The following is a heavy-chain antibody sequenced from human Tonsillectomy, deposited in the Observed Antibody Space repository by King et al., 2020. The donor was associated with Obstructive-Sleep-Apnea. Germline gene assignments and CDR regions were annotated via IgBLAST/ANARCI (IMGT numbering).Heavy chain of an antibody. Sequence: QLVQSGGGVVQPGRSLRLSCAASGFTFSSYGMHWVRQAPGKGLEWVAVISYDGSNKYYADSVKGRFTISRDNSKNTLYLQMNSLGAEDTAVYYCATRMTGDDYGGNSENGYWGQGTLVTVSS. J-gene: IGHJ4*02. CDR3: ATRMTGDDYGGNSENGY. CDR1: GFTFSSYG. D-gene: IGHD4-23*01. CDR2: ISYDGSNK. V-gene: IGHV3-30*03.